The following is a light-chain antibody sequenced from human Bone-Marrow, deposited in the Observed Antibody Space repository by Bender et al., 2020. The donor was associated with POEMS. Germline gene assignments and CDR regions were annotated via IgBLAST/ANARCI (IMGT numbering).Light chain of an antibody. Sequence: SYEVTQPPSVSVSPGQIARVTCSGDHLGDKYVHWYQHRPGQTPLLVIYEDSKRPSGISDRFSGSISGNVATLTISETQAMDEGDYYCQAWDGTNAKVIFGGGTRLTVL. CDR2: EDS. J-gene: IGLJ2*01. CDR3: QAWDGTNAKVI. CDR1: HLGDKY. V-gene: IGLV3-1*01.